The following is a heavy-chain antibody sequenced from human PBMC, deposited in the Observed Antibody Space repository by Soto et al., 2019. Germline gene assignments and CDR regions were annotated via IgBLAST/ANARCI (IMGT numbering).Heavy chain of an antibody. CDR3: ADLECFSEDY. J-gene: IGHJ4*02. CDR1: GFSLSTSGVG. Sequence: QITLKESGPTLVKPTQTLTLTCTFSGFSLSTSGVGVGWIRQPPGKALEWLALSYWDDDKRYSPSLTSRITHTKDPSKFQVVLTRTNMYPVDTATYYGADLECFSEDYWSKVTRFTFSS. D-gene: IGHD1-1*01. V-gene: IGHV2-5*02. CDR2: SYWDDDK.